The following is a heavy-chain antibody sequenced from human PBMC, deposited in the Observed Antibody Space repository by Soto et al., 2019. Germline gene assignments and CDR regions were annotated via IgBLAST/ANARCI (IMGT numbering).Heavy chain of an antibody. CDR3: ARMATFGSLNWFDP. Sequence: ASVKVSCKASGYSFTNNDVSWVRQATGQGLEWMGWMNPGSGDAGYAQKFQGRVTMTRDISIATAYMELSSLRSDDTAIYYCARMATFGSLNWFDPWGQGTLVTVSS. D-gene: IGHD3-16*01. V-gene: IGHV1-8*01. CDR2: MNPGSGDA. CDR1: GYSFTNND. J-gene: IGHJ5*02.